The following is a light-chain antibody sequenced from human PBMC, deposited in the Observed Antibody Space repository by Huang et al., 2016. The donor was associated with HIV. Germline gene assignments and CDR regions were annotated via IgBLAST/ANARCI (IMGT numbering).Light chain of an antibody. CDR2: VAS. CDR1: QSVATN. J-gene: IGKJ1*01. CDR3: QQYHNWPPWT. Sequence: DIVLAQSPATLSVSPWERSALSCRASQSVATNLSLFQQRPGQAPSRLISVASTRANGVSSRFSGSGSGTYFTLTISSLQSEDSAVYYCQQYHNWPPWTFGQGTKVVIK. V-gene: IGKV3-15*01.